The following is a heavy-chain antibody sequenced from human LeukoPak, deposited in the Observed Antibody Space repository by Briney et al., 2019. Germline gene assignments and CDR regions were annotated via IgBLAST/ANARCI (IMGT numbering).Heavy chain of an antibody. CDR3: ARGIADLDY. J-gene: IGHJ4*02. Sequence: PGGSLRLSCAASGFTVSSNYMSWVRQAPGKGLVWVSWINSDGSSTTYADSVKGRFTTSRDNTKNTLYLQMDSLRAEDTAVYYYARGIADLDYWGRGALVTVSS. CDR1: GFTVSSNY. D-gene: IGHD2-21*01. CDR2: INSDGSST. V-gene: IGHV3-74*01.